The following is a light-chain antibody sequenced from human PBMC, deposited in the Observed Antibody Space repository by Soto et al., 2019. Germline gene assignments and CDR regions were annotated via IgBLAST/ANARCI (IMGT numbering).Light chain of an antibody. Sequence: DSQMTQSPSSLSASVGDRVTITCRASQSISSYLNWYQQKPGKAPNLLIYGTSILQSGVPSRFSGSGSGTDFTLTISSLQPDDFATYYCQQSYSTLWTFGQGTKVDIK. V-gene: IGKV1-39*01. CDR2: GTS. CDR3: QQSYSTLWT. J-gene: IGKJ1*01. CDR1: QSISSY.